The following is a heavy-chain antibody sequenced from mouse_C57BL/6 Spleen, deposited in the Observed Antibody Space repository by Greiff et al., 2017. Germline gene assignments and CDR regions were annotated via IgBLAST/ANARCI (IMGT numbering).Heavy chain of an antibody. CDR2: INPSSGYT. V-gene: IGHV1-7*01. CDR3: AREDDGNQFAY. D-gene: IGHD2-1*01. CDR1: GYTFTSYW. Sequence: QVQLQQSGAELAKPGASVKLSCKASGYTFTSYWMHWVKQRPGQGLEWMGYINPSSGYTKYNQKFKDKDTFTADKSSSTAYMQLSSLTYEDSAVYYCAREDDGNQFAYWGQGTLVTVSA. J-gene: IGHJ3*01.